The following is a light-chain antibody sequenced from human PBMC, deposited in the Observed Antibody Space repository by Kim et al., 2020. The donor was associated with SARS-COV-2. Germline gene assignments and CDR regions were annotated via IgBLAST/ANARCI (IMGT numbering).Light chain of an antibody. V-gene: IGKV1-5*01. Sequence: AAVGDKGTITCRASQSIGSWLAWYQQKQGKAPKLLIYDASNLESGVPSRFSGRGSGTEFTLTISSLQPDDFATYYCQQYNTYPPYTFGQGTKLEI. CDR1: QSIGSW. CDR3: QQYNTYPPYT. J-gene: IGKJ2*01. CDR2: DAS.